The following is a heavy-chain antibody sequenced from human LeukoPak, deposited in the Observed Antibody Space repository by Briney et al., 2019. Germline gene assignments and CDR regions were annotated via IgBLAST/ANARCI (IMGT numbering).Heavy chain of an antibody. CDR1: GFTFSSYW. V-gene: IGHV3-7*01. CDR3: ARDKMTGDSYFDY. J-gene: IGHJ4*02. Sequence: GGSLRLSCAASGFTFSSYWMIWVRQAPGKGLEWVAHIKQDGSEKNYVDSVKGRFTISRDNAKNSLLLQMDGLRAEDTAVYYCARDKMTGDSYFDYWGQGILVTVSS. CDR2: IKQDGSEK. D-gene: IGHD7-27*01.